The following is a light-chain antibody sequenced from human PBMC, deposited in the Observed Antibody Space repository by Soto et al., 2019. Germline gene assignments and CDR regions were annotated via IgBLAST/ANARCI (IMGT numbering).Light chain of an antibody. Sequence: EIVLTQSTGTLSLSPGERATLSCRASQTVGNNYLNWYQQKPGQAPRLLIYGASSRATVIPDRFSGSGSGTDFTLTISRLEPEDFAVYYCLQSATSPRTFGQGTKVEIK. CDR1: QTVGNNY. CDR3: LQSATSPRT. J-gene: IGKJ1*01. V-gene: IGKV3-20*01. CDR2: GAS.